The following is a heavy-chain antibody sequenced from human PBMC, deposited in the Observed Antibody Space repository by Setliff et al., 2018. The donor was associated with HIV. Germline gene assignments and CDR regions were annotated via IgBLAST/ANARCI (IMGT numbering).Heavy chain of an antibody. D-gene: IGHD6-13*01. CDR2: IYYSGST. V-gene: IGHV4-39*07. CDR3: ARQNIAAYWFDP. Sequence: PSETLSLTCTVSGGSISSGTYYWGWIRQPPGKGLEWIGSIYYSGSTYYNPSLKSRITISVDTSKNQFSLKLSSVTAADTAVYHCARQNIAAYWFDPWGQGTLVTVSS. CDR1: GGSISSGTYY. J-gene: IGHJ5*02.